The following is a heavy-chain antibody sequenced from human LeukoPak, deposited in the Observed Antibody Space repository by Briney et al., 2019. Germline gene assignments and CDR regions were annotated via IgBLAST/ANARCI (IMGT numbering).Heavy chain of an antibody. D-gene: IGHD1-1*01. CDR1: GGSISSGGYS. CDR2: IYHSGST. V-gene: IGHV4-30-2*01. J-gene: IGHJ4*02. CDR3: ARDGTESGWNRGFDY. Sequence: PSETLSLTCAVSGGSISSGGYSWSWIRQPPGKGLEWIGYIYHSGSTYYNPSLKSRVTISVDRSKNQFSLKLSSVTAADTAVYYCARDGTESGWNRGFDYWGQGTLVTVSS.